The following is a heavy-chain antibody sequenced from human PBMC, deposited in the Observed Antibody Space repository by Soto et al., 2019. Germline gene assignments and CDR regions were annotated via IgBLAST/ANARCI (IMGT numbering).Heavy chain of an antibody. CDR1: GFAFSSYA. Sequence: QVQLVESGGGVVQPGRSLRLSCAASGFAFSSYAMHWVRQAPGKGLEWVAVILYDGSNKYYADSVKGRFTISRDNSKNTLYLQMNSLRAEDTAVYYCARDLSGSGDWGQGTLVTVSS. CDR3: ARDLSGSGD. J-gene: IGHJ4*02. D-gene: IGHD3-10*01. V-gene: IGHV3-30-3*01. CDR2: ILYDGSNK.